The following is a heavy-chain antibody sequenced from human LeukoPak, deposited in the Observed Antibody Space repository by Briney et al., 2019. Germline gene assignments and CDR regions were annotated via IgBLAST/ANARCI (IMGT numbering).Heavy chain of an antibody. CDR1: GGSISSSSYC. CDR2: IYYSGST. J-gene: IGHJ4*02. V-gene: IGHV4-39*01. Sequence: SETLSPTCTVSGGSISSSSYCWGWIRQPPGEGLGWIGGIYYSGSTYYNPSVKSRVTISVDASKNQFYLKLSSVTAADTAVYYCATNPKDIVLMVYFDYWGQGTLVTVSS. D-gene: IGHD2-8*01. CDR3: ATNPKDIVLMVYFDY.